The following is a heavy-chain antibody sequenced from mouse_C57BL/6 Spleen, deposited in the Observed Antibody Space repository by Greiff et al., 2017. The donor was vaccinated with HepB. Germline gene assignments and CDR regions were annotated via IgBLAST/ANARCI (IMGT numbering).Heavy chain of an antibody. D-gene: IGHD2-2*01. CDR1: GFTFSDYG. Sequence: EVHLVESGGGLVKPGGSLKLSCAASGFTFSDYGMHWVRQAPEKGLEWVAYISSGSSTIYYADTVKGRFTISRDNAKNTLFLQMTSLRSEDTAMYYCARGVVTTEDYAMDYWGQGTSVTVSS. J-gene: IGHJ4*01. CDR2: ISSGSSTI. V-gene: IGHV5-17*01. CDR3: ARGVVTTEDYAMDY.